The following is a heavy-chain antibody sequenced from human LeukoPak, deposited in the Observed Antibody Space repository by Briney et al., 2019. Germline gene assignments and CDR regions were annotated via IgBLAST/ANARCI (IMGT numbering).Heavy chain of an antibody. J-gene: IGHJ6*03. CDR1: GFTFSSYS. CDR2: ISGSGGRT. D-gene: IGHD3-22*01. CDR3: ARVDSSGYQLAYYYYYMDV. V-gene: IGHV3-23*01. Sequence: GGSLRLSCAASGFTFSSYSMNWVRQAPGKGLEWVSAISGSGGRTYYADSVNGRFTISRDNSKNTLYLQMNSLRAEDTAVYYCARVDSSGYQLAYYYYYMDVWGKGTTVTISS.